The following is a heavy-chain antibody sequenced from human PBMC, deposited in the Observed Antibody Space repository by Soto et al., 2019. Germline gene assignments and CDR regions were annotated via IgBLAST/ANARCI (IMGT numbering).Heavy chain of an antibody. D-gene: IGHD1-26*01. CDR3: TTAGMGATTSDY. CDR1: GFTFSNAW. J-gene: IGHJ4*02. V-gene: IGHV3-15*01. CDR2: IKSKTDGGTT. Sequence: EVQLVESGGGLVKPGGSLRLSCAASGFTFSNAWMSWVRQAPGKGLEWVGRIKSKTDGGTTNYAAPVKGRFTISRDDSNNTLYLQMNSLKTEDTAVYYCTTAGMGATTSDYWGQGTLVTVSS.